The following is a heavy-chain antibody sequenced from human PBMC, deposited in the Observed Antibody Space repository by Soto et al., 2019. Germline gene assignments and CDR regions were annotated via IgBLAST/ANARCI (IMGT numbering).Heavy chain of an antibody. V-gene: IGHV3-43*01. J-gene: IGHJ6*02. CDR2: ISWNGGSS. CDR1: GFTFGSYT. CDR3: EKNIGAHGSGGGDV. D-gene: IGHD3-10*01. Sequence: EEQLVESGGAVVQPGGSLRLSCEASGFTFGSYTMHWVRQAPGKGLEWVSLISWNGGSSFYADSVKGRFTISRDNSRDSRFLQMNSLRPEDSALDYWEKNIGAHGSGGGDVWGHGTTVTVSS.